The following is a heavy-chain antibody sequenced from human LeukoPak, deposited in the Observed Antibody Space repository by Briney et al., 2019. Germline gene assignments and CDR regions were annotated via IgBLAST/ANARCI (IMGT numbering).Heavy chain of an antibody. D-gene: IGHD6-13*01. Sequence: SETLSLTCTVSGGSISSSSYYWGWIRQPPGKGLEWIRSIYYSGSTYYNPSLKSRVTISVDTSKNQFSLKLSSVTAADTAVYYCARRGGYSSSWYGGYFDYWGQGTLVTVSS. V-gene: IGHV4-39*01. CDR3: ARRGGYSSSWYGGYFDY. J-gene: IGHJ4*02. CDR1: GGSISSSSYY. CDR2: IYYSGST.